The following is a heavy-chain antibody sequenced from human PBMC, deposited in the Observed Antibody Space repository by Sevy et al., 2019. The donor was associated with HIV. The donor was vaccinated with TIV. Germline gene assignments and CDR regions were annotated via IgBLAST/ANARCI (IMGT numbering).Heavy chain of an antibody. CDR2: IKQDGSEK. D-gene: IGHD4-17*01. Sequence: GGSLRLSCAASKFTFSRYCMTWVRQAPGRGLEWVANIKQDGSEKYYVESVKGRFTISGDNAKTSLYLQMNNLRAEDTAVYYCAREGTTGPDYYYYYGMDVWGQGTTVTVSS. CDR3: AREGTTGPDYYYYYGMDV. V-gene: IGHV3-7*01. J-gene: IGHJ6*02. CDR1: KFTFSRYC.